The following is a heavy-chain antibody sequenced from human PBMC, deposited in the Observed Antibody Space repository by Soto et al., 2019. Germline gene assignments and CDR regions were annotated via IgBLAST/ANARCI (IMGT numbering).Heavy chain of an antibody. CDR3: AMARSFDNRGPFYDV. Sequence: AGGSLRLSCAASGFTFSNYAMHWVRQAPGKGLEYVSAINHNGYTTYYANSVKGRFTISRDNSKNTLYLQMGSLRAEDMAVYYCAMARSFDNRGPFYDVWGQGTTVTVSS. D-gene: IGHD3-22*01. CDR1: GFTFSNYA. J-gene: IGHJ6*02. CDR2: INHNGYTT. V-gene: IGHV3-64*01.